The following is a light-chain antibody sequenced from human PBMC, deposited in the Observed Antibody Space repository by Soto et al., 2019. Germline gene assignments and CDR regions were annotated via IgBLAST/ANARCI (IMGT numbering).Light chain of an antibody. J-gene: IGKJ4*01. CDR2: DVS. V-gene: IGKV1-13*02. CDR1: QAISTN. CDR3: QQFRTYPT. Sequence: AIQLTQSPSSLSASIGDRVTITCRASQAISTNLAWYQHKPGTVPKVLIYDVSILESGVPSRFSGSGSGTDFTLIISSLQPEDFATYYCQQFRTYPTFGGGTKVEVQ.